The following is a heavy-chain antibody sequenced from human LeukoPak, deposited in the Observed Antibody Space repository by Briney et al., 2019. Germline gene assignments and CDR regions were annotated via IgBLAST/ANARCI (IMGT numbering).Heavy chain of an antibody. Sequence: SVNVSCKPSGGTFSSYAISWVRQAPGQGVEWMGRIIPILGIANYAQKFQGRVTITADKSTSTAYMELSSLRSEDTAVYYCARDRAPEFRAFDIWGQGTMVTVSS. CDR2: IIPILGIA. V-gene: IGHV1-69*04. J-gene: IGHJ3*02. CDR1: GGTFSSYA. D-gene: IGHD3-10*01. CDR3: ARDRAPEFRAFDI.